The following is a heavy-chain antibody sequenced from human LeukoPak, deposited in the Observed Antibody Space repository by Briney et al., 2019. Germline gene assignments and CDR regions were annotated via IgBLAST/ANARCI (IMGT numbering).Heavy chain of an antibody. D-gene: IGHD3-22*01. CDR3: AKSLRDSSGYWDPTYYYYYYMDV. V-gene: IGHV1-69*05. Sequence: SVKVSCKASGYTFTGYYMHWVRQAPGQGLEWMGGIIPIFGTANYAQKFQGRVTITTDESTSTAYMELSSLRSEDTAVYYCAKSLRDSSGYWDPTYYYYYYMDVWGKGTTVTVSS. CDR2: IIPIFGTA. CDR1: GYTFTGYY. J-gene: IGHJ6*03.